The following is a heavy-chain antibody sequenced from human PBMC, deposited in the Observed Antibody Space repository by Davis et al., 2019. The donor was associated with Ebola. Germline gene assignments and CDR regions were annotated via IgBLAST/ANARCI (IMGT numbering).Heavy chain of an antibody. CDR1: GFTFSSY. CDR2: INHSGST. Sequence: ESLKISCAASGFTFSSYWSWIRQPPGKGLEWIGEINHSGSTNYNPSLKSRVTISVDTSKNQFSLKVRSVTAADTAVYYCARRRGVPSANDYFDVWGQGTMATVSS. V-gene: IGHV4-34*01. D-gene: IGHD2-2*01. CDR3: ARRRGVPSANDYFDV. J-gene: IGHJ3*01.